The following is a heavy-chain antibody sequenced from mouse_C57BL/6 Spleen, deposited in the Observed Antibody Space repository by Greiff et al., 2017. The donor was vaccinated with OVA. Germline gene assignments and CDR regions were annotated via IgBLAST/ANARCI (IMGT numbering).Heavy chain of an antibody. Sequence: QVQLQQPGAELVKPGASVKLSCKASGYTFTSYWMHWVKQRPGQGLEWIGMIHPNSGSTNYNEKFKSKATLTVDKSSSTAYMQLSSLTSEDSAVYYCARRGDYYGSSTFAYWGQGTLVTVSA. D-gene: IGHD1-1*01. CDR3: ARRGDYYGSSTFAY. CDR2: IHPNSGST. CDR1: GYTFTSYW. V-gene: IGHV1-64*01. J-gene: IGHJ3*01.